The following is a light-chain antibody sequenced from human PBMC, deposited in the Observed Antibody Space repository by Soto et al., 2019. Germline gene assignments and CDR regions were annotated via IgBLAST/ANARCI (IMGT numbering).Light chain of an antibody. Sequence: QSVLTQPASVSGSPGQSVTISCTGTSSDVGGYDLSSWYQQHRGKPPKLIIYDVTLRPSGISRCFSGSKSDNTASLAVSGLQPEDEADYYCSSYTNKDTLLFGGGTKLTVL. CDR3: SSYTNKDTLL. V-gene: IGLV2-14*03. J-gene: IGLJ3*02. CDR2: DVT. CDR1: SSDVGGYDL.